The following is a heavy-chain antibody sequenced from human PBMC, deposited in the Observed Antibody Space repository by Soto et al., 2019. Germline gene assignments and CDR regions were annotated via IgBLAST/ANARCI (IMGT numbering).Heavy chain of an antibody. D-gene: IGHD5-18*01. CDR1: GGSISSYY. V-gene: IGHV4-59*08. CDR3: ARLVWSYGTWFDP. J-gene: IGHJ5*02. CDR2: IYYSGST. Sequence: QVQLQESGPGLVKPSETLSLTCTVSGGSISSYYWSWIRQPPGKGLEWIGYIYYSGSTNYNPARKSRVTISVDTSKNQFSLKLSSVTAADTAVYYCARLVWSYGTWFDPWGQGTLVTVSS.